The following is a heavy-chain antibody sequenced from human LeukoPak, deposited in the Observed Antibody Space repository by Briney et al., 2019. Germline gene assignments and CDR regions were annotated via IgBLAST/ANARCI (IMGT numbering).Heavy chain of an antibody. Sequence: GGSLRLSCAASGFTFSHYGVHWVRQAPGKGLEWVAVISYDGSNKYYADSVKGRFTISRDNSKNTVFLQMNSLRAEDTAVYYCAKGSLNCSGGSCYSYDYYYGMDVWGQGTTVTVSS. J-gene: IGHJ6*02. CDR2: ISYDGSNK. V-gene: IGHV3-30*18. CDR1: GFTFSHYG. D-gene: IGHD2-15*01. CDR3: AKGSLNCSGGSCYSYDYYYGMDV.